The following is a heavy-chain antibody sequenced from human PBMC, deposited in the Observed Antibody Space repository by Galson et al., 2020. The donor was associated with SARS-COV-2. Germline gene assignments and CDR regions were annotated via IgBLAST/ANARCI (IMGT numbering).Heavy chain of an antibody. CDR2: INPDGRSI. CDR1: GFTFTGEW. V-gene: IGHV3-74*01. J-gene: IGHJ6*02. Sequence: GESLKISCAASGFTFTGEWMHWVRQAPGKGLVWVSRINPDGRSITYADSVKGRFTISRDNAKNTLYLQMNSLRAEDTAVYYCATGLALTYPPYYYGMDVWGQGTTVTVS. CDR3: ATGLALTYPPYYYGMDV. D-gene: IGHD3-16*01.